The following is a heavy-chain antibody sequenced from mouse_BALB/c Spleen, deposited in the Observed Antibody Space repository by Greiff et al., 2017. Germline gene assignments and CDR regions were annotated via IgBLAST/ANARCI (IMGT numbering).Heavy chain of an antibody. CDR1: GYTFTSYT. V-gene: IGHV1-4*01. CDR2: INPSSGYT. D-gene: IGHD1-1*01. CDR3: ARWYYGSSSAWFAY. Sequence: VKLVESGAELARPGASVKMSCKASGYTFTSYTMHWVKQRPGQGLEWIGYINPSSGYTNYNQKFKDKATLTADKSSSTAYMQLSSLTSEDSAVYYCARWYYGSSSAWFAYWGQGTLVTVSA. J-gene: IGHJ3*01.